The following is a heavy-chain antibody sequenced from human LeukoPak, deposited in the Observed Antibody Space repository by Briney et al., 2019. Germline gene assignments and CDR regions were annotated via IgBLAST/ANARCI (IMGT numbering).Heavy chain of an antibody. CDR1: GFTFSSYA. CDR2: ISGSGGST. V-gene: IGHV3-23*01. J-gene: IGHJ4*02. Sequence: PGGSLRLSCAASGFTFSSYAMSWVRQAPGKGLEWVSVISGSGGSTYYAESVKGRFTISRDNSKNTLDLQMNSLRAEGTAVYYCAKEIRSSSSDLDYWGQGTLVTVSS. D-gene: IGHD6-6*01. CDR3: AKEIRSSSSDLDY.